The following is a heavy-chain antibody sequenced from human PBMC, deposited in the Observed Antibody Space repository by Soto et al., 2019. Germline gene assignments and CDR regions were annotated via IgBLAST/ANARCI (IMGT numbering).Heavy chain of an antibody. J-gene: IGHJ6*02. CDR2: ISSIGST. Sequence: SETLSLTCTVSGGSISSGDYFWSWIRRSPGKGLEWIGYISSIGSTYYNPSLNSRVSVSRDTSKNQFSLKLSSVTITDTAVYYCARGLVIRPYYYHGMDVWGQGTTVTVSS. CDR3: ARGLVIRPYYYHGMDV. D-gene: IGHD3-9*01. CDR1: GGSISSGDYF. V-gene: IGHV4-30-4*01.